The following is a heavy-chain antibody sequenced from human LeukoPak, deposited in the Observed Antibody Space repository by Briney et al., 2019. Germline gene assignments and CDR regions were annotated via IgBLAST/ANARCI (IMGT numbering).Heavy chain of an antibody. J-gene: IGHJ4*02. V-gene: IGHV4-39*07. CDR2: IYYSGST. Sequence: TSETLSLTCTVSGGSISSSSYYWGWIRQPPGKGLEWIGSIYYSGSTYYNPSLKSRVTISVDTSKNQFSLRLSSVTAADTAVYYSATEDMVRGVIVYWGQGTLVTVSS. CDR1: GGSISSSSYY. D-gene: IGHD3-10*01. CDR3: ATEDMVRGVIVY.